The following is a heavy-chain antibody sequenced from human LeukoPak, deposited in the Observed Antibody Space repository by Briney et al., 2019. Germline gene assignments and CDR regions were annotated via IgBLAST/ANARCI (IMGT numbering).Heavy chain of an antibody. CDR3: ARDSIAVAGMVPDAFDI. CDR1: GFTFNNYG. V-gene: IGHV3-23*01. Sequence: PGGSLRLSCSASGFTFNNYGMSWVRQAPGEGLEWVSTISGSGGSTYYADSVKGRFTISRDNSKNTLYLQMNSLRAEDTAVYYCARDSIAVAGMVPDAFDIWGQGTMVTVSS. J-gene: IGHJ3*02. CDR2: ISGSGGST. D-gene: IGHD6-19*01.